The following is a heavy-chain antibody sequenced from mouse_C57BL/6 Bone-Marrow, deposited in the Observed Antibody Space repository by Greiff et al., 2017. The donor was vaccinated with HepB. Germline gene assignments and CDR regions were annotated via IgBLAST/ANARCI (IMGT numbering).Heavy chain of an antibody. D-gene: IGHD2-1*01. CDR3: AREGVTGWFAY. V-gene: IGHV1-63*01. Sequence: QVQLQQSGAELVRPGTSVKMSCKASGYTFTNYWIGWAKQRPGHGLEWIGDIYPGGGYTNYTEKFKGKATLTADKASSTAYMQFSSLTSEDSAIYYCAREGVTGWFAYWGQGTLVTVSA. CDR2: IYPGGGYT. J-gene: IGHJ3*01. CDR1: GYTFTNYW.